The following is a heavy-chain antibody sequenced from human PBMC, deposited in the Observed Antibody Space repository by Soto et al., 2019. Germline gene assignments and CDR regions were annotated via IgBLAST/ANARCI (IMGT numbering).Heavy chain of an antibody. CDR2: TKQDESEK. Sequence: EVQLVKSGGGLVQPGGSLRLSCATSGFTFGDYWMSWVRQAPGKRLEWVANTKQDESEKYYVGSVKGRFTISRDNAKNSLYLQMNSLRAEDTAVYFCVREGDSGFFSWGQGTLVTVSS. CDR1: GFTFGDYW. D-gene: IGHD6-25*01. V-gene: IGHV3-7*01. CDR3: VREGDSGFFS. J-gene: IGHJ5*02.